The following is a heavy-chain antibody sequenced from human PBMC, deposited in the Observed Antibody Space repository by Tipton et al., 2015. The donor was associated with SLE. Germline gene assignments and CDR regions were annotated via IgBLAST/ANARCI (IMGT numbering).Heavy chain of an antibody. CDR3: ARDAYCSGGSCYGVRS. CDR2: IHSRGGT. D-gene: IGHD2-15*01. CDR1: GASISSSSNF. V-gene: IGHV4-39*02. J-gene: IGHJ5*02. Sequence: TLPLTCTVSGASISSSSNFWGWIRQPPGQGLEWIGSIHSRGGTHYNPSLKGRFPISVDTSKSHFSLKLSSVTAAATAVYHCARDAYCSGGSCYGVRSWGPGTLVAVSS.